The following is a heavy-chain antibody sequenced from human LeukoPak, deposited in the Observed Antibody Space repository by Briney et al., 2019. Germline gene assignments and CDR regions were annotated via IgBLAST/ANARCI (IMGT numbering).Heavy chain of an antibody. CDR3: ARQYSTNWYDDRGWFDP. Sequence: SETLSLTCSVSTYSISSAYYWGWIRQPPGKGLQWIGSIYHSGSTSYNPSLKSRVTISVDTSKNQFSLKLSSVTAADTAFYYCARQYSTNWYDDRGWFDPWGQGTLVTVSS. V-gene: IGHV4-38-2*02. CDR2: IYHSGST. J-gene: IGHJ5*02. D-gene: IGHD6-13*01. CDR1: TYSISSAYY.